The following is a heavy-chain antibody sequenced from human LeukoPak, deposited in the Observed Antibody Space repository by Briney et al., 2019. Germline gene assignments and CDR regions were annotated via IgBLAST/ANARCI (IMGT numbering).Heavy chain of an antibody. V-gene: IGHV5-51*01. D-gene: IGHD1-26*01. CDR2: IYPDDSDT. J-gene: IGHJ4*02. CDR1: GYNFTNYW. Sequence: GESLKIPCKGSGYNFTNYWIVWVRQMPGKGLECMGIIYPDDSDTRYSLSFQGQVTISADKSISTAYLQWSSLKASDTAMYYCARRRDLYSGSYYPFDYWGQGTLVTVSS. CDR3: ARRRDLYSGSYYPFDY.